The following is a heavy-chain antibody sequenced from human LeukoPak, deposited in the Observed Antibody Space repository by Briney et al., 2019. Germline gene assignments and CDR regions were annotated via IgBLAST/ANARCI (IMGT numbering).Heavy chain of an antibody. V-gene: IGHV4-34*01. CDR3: ARDLGYCSGGSCYPRIDY. J-gene: IGHJ4*02. CDR1: GGSFSGYY. Sequence: SETLSLTCAVYGGSFSGYYWSWIRQPPGKGLEWIGEINHSGSTNYNPSLKSRVTIPVDTSKNQFSLKLSSVTAADTAVYYCARDLGYCSGGSCYPRIDYWGQGTLVTVSS. CDR2: INHSGST. D-gene: IGHD2-15*01.